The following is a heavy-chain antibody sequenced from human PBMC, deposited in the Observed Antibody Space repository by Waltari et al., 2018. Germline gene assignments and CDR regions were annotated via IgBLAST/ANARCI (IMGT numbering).Heavy chain of an antibody. D-gene: IGHD1-1*01. CDR3: ARRQLGGPLDP. Sequence: QVHLVQSGAEVKKPGSSVKVSCKAAGGKLARYAIPRGRQAPGQGLEWMGGLIPIFGAPNYAQRFQGRVTITADESTSTVYMELSSLKSEDTDLYFCARRQLGGPLDPWGQGTLVTVSS. CDR2: LIPIFGAP. V-gene: IGHV1-69*12. J-gene: IGHJ5*02. CDR1: GGKLARYA.